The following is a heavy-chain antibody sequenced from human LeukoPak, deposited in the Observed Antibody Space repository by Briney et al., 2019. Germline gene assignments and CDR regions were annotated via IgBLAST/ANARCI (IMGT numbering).Heavy chain of an antibody. CDR1: GGSISTYY. Sequence: SETLSLTCTVSGGSISTYYWNWIRHPPGKGLEWIGYIYFSGSINYNRSLKSRVTISVDTSKNQFSLRLNSVTAADTAVYYCARGTGSYFTPYYFDYWGQGTLVTVSS. CDR3: ARGTGSYFTPYYFDY. J-gene: IGHJ4*02. D-gene: IGHD1-26*01. V-gene: IGHV4-59*01. CDR2: IYFSGSI.